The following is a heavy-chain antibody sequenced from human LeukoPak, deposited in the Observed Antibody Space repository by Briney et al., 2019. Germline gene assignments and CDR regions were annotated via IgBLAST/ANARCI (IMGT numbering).Heavy chain of an antibody. CDR3: ARHESCSSSSCSFFGPTT. V-gene: IGHV4-34*01. J-gene: IGHJ5*02. Sequence: SETLSLTYAVYGGSFSGYYWSWIRQPPGKGLEWIGEINHSGSTNYNPSLKSRVTISVDTSKIQFSLKLSSVTAADTAVYYCARHESCSSSSCSFFGPTTWGQGTLVTVSS. CDR1: GGSFSGYY. D-gene: IGHD2-15*01. CDR2: INHSGST.